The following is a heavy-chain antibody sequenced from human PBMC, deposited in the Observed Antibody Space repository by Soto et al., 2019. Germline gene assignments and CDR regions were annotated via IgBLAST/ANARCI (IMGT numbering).Heavy chain of an antibody. Sequence: QVQLVQSGAEVKNPGSSVKVSCKASGGTFSSYAISWVRQAPGQGLEWMGGIIPIFGTANYAQKFQGRVTITADESTSTAYMVLSSVRCEDTAVYYCARELQLWSDYGSAPGDALDIWCEGTMVTVSS. V-gene: IGHV1-69*01. CDR2: IIPIFGTA. J-gene: IGHJ3*02. CDR3: ARELQLWSDYGSAPGDALDI. D-gene: IGHD3-10*01. CDR1: GGTFSSYA.